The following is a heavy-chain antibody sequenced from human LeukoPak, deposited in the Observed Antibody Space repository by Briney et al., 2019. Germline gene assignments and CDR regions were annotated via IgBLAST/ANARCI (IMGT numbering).Heavy chain of an antibody. Sequence: PGGSLRLSCAVSGFTFSSYAMSWVRQAPGKGLEWVSAISGSGGSTYYADSVKGRFTISRDNSKNTLYLQMNSLRAEDTAVYYCAKDKIWSSSFNFDYWGQGTLVTVSS. V-gene: IGHV3-23*01. CDR3: AKDKIWSSSFNFDY. D-gene: IGHD6-6*01. CDR2: ISGSGGST. J-gene: IGHJ4*02. CDR1: GFTFSSYA.